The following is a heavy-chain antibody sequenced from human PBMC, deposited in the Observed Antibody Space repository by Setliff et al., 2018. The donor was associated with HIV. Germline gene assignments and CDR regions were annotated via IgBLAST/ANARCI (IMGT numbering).Heavy chain of an antibody. CDR2: VDPDRGDT. CDR3: AWGTQRPIDS. CDR1: GYTFPDYY. D-gene: IGHD3-16*01. Sequence: ASVKVSCKVSGYTFPDYYIQWVRQAPGKGLEWMGLVDPDRGDTVYAEKFQGRVTITADRSIDIAYMTLSSLTSDDTAMYFCAWGTQRPIDSWGQGTLVTVSS. J-gene: IGHJ4*02. V-gene: IGHV1-69-2*01.